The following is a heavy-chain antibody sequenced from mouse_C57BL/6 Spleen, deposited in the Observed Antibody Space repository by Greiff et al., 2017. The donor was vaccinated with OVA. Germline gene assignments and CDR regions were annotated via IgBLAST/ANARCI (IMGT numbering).Heavy chain of an antibody. V-gene: IGHV1-72*01. CDR2: IDPNSGGT. Sequence: QVQLKQPGAELVKPGASVKLSCKASGYTFTSYWMHWVKQRPGRGLEWIGRIDPNSGGTKYNEKFKSKATLTVDKPSSTAYMQLSSLTSEDSAVYYCARSDQLGPYYYAMDYWGQGTSVTVSS. CDR1: GYTFTSYW. D-gene: IGHD4-1*02. J-gene: IGHJ4*01. CDR3: ARSDQLGPYYYAMDY.